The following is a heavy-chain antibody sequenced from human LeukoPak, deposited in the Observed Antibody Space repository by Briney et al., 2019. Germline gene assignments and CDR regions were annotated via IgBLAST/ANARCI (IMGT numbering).Heavy chain of an antibody. Sequence: ASVKVSCKASGYTFTSYYMHWVRQAPGQGLEWMGIINPSGGSTSYAQKFQGRVTMTRDTSTSTVYMELSSLRSEDTAVYYCARGGTLPTIFGVVPRGFDPWGQGTLVTVSS. D-gene: IGHD3-3*01. CDR1: GYTFTSYY. CDR2: INPSGGST. J-gene: IGHJ5*02. V-gene: IGHV1-46*01. CDR3: ARGGTLPTIFGVVPRGFDP.